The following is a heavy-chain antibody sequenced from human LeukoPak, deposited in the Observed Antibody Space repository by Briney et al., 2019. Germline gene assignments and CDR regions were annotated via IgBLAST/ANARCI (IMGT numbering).Heavy chain of an antibody. Sequence: ASVRVSCKASGYTFTGYYMHWVRQAPGQGLEWMGWINPNSGGTNYAQKFQGRVTMTRDTSISTAYMELSRLRSDDAAVYYCARDRGQQLAKGWFDPWGQGTLVTVSS. V-gene: IGHV1-2*02. D-gene: IGHD6-13*01. CDR1: GYTFTGYY. J-gene: IGHJ5*02. CDR3: ARDRGQQLAKGWFDP. CDR2: INPNSGGT.